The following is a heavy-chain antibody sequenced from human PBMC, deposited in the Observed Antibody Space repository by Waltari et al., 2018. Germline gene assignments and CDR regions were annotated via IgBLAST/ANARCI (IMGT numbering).Heavy chain of an antibody. CDR1: GYTFTGYY. CDR2: INPNSGGT. V-gene: IGHV1-2*06. J-gene: IGHJ4*02. Sequence: QVQLVQSGAEVKKPGASVKVSCKASGYTFTGYYMHWVRQAPGQGLEWMGRINPNSGGTNYAQKFQGRVTMTRDTSISTAYMELSRLRSDDTAVYYCARARGRWELLRVAYYFDYWGQGTLVTVSS. D-gene: IGHD1-26*01. CDR3: ARARGRWELLRVAYYFDY.